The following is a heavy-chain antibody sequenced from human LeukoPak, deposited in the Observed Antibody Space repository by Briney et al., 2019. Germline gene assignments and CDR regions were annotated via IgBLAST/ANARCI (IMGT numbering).Heavy chain of an antibody. CDR3: ARDRGTGWFEFDY. J-gene: IGHJ4*02. CDR1: GGSISSYY. V-gene: IGHV4-59*01. CDR2: IYYSGST. Sequence: SETLSLTCTVSGGSISSYYWSWIRQPPGKGLEGIGYIYYSGSTNYNPSLKSRVTISIDTSKNQFSLNLSSVTAADTAVYYCARDRGTGWFEFDYWGQGTLVTASS. D-gene: IGHD6-19*01.